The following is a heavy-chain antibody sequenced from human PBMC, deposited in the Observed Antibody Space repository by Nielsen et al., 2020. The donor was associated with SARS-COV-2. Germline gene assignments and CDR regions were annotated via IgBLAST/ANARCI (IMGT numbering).Heavy chain of an antibody. CDR1: GFNFDDYA. CDR3: ARGQAFDI. CDR2: ISSRGANT. V-gene: IGHV3-11*05. Sequence: GESLKISCAASGFNFDDYAMHWIRQAPGKGLQWVASISSRGANTDYADSVKGRVTISRDNAKNSVSLQMNSLRVEDTAIYYCARGQAFDIWGQGTLVAVSS. J-gene: IGHJ3*02.